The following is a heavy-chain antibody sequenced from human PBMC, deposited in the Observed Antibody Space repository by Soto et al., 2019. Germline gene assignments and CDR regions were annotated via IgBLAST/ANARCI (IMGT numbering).Heavy chain of an antibody. J-gene: IGHJ6*02. CDR3: ARDYYGMDV. V-gene: IGHV4-30-2*06. CDR2: TYQSGSA. CDR1: GGSITSGGYS. Sequence: SETLSLTCTVSGGSITSGGYSWTWIRQSPGKGLEWIGYTYQSGSAYYNPSLKSRVTISVDRSKNQFSLNLTSVTAEDTAVYYCARDYYGMDVWGQGTTVTVSS.